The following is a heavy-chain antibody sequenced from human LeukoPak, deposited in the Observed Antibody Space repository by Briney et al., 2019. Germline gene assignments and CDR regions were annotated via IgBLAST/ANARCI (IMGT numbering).Heavy chain of an antibody. CDR3: TSRPYYDILTGSVGAFDI. V-gene: IGHV3-15*01. CDR1: GFTFSDAW. Sequence: PGGSLRLSCAASGFTFSDAWMSWVRQTPGKGLEWVGRIKSKTDGGTTDYAAPVKGRFTISRDDSKSTLYLQMNSLKTEDTAVYYCTSRPYYDILTGSVGAFDIWGQGTMVTVSS. CDR2: IKSKTDGGTT. J-gene: IGHJ3*02. D-gene: IGHD3-9*01.